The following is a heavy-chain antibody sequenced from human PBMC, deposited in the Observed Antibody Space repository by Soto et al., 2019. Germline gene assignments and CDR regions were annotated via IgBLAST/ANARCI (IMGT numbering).Heavy chain of an antibody. CDR2: IFHTGTT. CDR1: GGSISPFY. J-gene: IGHJ5*02. D-gene: IGHD1-1*01. CDR3: ASDILEDQLLGWLDP. V-gene: IGHV4-59*01. Sequence: SETLSLTCTISGGSISPFYWNWIRQPPGKGLEWIGYIFHTGTTNCNPSLRSRVTMSLDTSKNQFSLNMRSVTAADTAVYYCASDILEDQLLGWLDPWGPGTLLTVYS.